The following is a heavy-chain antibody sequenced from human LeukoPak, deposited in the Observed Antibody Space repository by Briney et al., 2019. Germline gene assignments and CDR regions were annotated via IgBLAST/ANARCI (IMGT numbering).Heavy chain of an antibody. Sequence: PSETLSLTCAGDSLSGSSVTWVRQPPGKGLEWIGEISQSGNTNYSPSLKSRLTMSIDTSKSQISLNLSSATTADTAVYFCARGILRYDWTDSDVRAFHYYYYMDVCGPGVTVIVSS. V-gene: IGHV4-34*01. CDR2: ISQSGNT. CDR3: ARGILRYDWTDSDVRAFHYYYYMDV. J-gene: IGHJ6*03. D-gene: IGHD1-20*01. CDR1: DSLSGSS.